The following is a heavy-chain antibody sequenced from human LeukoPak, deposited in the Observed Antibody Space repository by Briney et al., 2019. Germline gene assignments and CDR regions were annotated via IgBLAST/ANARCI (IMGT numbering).Heavy chain of an antibody. Sequence: GGSLRLSCAASGFTFSSYAMSWVRQAPGKGLEWVSAISGSGGSTYYADSVKGRFTISRDNSKNTLYLQMNGLRAEDTAVYYCAKDQGSSGWYRYWGQGTLVTVSS. D-gene: IGHD6-19*01. CDR3: AKDQGSSGWYRY. CDR2: ISGSGGST. V-gene: IGHV3-23*01. J-gene: IGHJ4*02. CDR1: GFTFSSYA.